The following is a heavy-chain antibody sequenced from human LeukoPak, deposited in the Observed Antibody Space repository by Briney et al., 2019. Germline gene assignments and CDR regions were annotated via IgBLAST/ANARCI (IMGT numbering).Heavy chain of an antibody. CDR1: GFTFSSYW. D-gene: IGHD6-13*01. J-gene: IGHJ6*03. V-gene: IGHV3-7*01. Sequence: GGSLRLSCAASGFTFSSYWMSWVRLAPGKGLEWVANIKQDGSEKYYVDSVKGRFTISRDNAKNSLYLQMNSLRAEDTAVYYCAGGRRQQLVNYYYMDVWGKGTTVTVSS. CDR2: IKQDGSEK. CDR3: AGGRRQQLVNYYYMDV.